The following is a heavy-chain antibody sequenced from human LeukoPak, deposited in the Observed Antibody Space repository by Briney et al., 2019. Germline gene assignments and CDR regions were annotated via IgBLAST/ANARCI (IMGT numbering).Heavy chain of an antibody. J-gene: IGHJ4*02. CDR2: IYYSGST. D-gene: IGHD4-17*01. CDR3: ASIHPDDYGDYWFDY. V-gene: IGHV4-39*01. Sequence: SETLSLTCTVSGGSISSSSYYWGWIRQPPGKGLEWIGSIYYSGSTYYNPSLKSRVTISVDTSKNQFSLKLSSVTAADTAVYYCASIHPDDYGDYWFDYWGQGTLVTVSS. CDR1: GGSISSSSYY.